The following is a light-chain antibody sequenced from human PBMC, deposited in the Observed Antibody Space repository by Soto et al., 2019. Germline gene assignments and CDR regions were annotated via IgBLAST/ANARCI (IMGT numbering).Light chain of an antibody. Sequence: IVLTQSPATLSLSPGERATLSCRASQSVSSDLAWYKQKPGQAPRLLIYDASNRATGIPARLSASGSGTDFTLTISSLESEGFAVDYCHRRSNWLPFTFGPGTEVGIK. CDR1: QSVSSD. CDR2: DAS. J-gene: IGKJ3*01. CDR3: HRRSNWLPFT. V-gene: IGKV3-11*01.